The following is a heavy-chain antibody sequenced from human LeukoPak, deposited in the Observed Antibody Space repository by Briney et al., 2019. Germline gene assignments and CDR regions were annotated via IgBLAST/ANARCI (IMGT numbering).Heavy chain of an antibody. D-gene: IGHD2-21*02. V-gene: IGHV1-2*02. Sequence: ASVKVSCKASGYTFTGYYMHWVRQAPGQGLEWMGWINPNSGGTNYAQKLQGRVTMTTDTSTSTAYMELRSLRSDDTAVYYCARDLEAYCGGDCYSDYWGQGTLVTVSP. CDR2: INPNSGGT. CDR1: GYTFTGYY. CDR3: ARDLEAYCGGDCYSDY. J-gene: IGHJ4*02.